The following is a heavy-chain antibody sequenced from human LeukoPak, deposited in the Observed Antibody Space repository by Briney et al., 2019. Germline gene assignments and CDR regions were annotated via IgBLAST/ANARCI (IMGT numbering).Heavy chain of an antibody. J-gene: IGHJ4*02. CDR1: GYTFTSYA. V-gene: IGHV7-4-1*02. CDR2: INTNTGNP. Sequence: ASVKVSCKASGYTFTSYAMNWVRQAPGQGLEWMGWINTNTGNPTYAQGFTGRFVFSLDTSVSTAYLQISSLKAEDTAVYYCVLKEWLRFGDPFDYWGQGTLVTVSS. CDR3: VLKEWLRFGDPFDY. D-gene: IGHD5-12*01.